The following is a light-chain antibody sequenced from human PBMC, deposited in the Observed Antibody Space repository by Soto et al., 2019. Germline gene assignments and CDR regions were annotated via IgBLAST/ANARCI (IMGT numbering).Light chain of an antibody. CDR3: QQYSSWPFT. Sequence: DIQMTQSPSSLSASVGDRVTITCQASQDISNYLNWYQQKPGKAPKLLIYDASNLETGVPSRFSGSGSGTDFTFTISSLQSEDSAIYYCQQYSSWPFTFGPGTKVAIE. CDR1: QDISNY. CDR2: DAS. V-gene: IGKV1-33*01. J-gene: IGKJ3*01.